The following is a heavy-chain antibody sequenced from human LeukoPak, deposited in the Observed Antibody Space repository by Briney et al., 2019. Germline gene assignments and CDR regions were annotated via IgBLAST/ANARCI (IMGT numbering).Heavy chain of an antibody. V-gene: IGHV4-39*07. D-gene: IGHD6-19*01. Sequence: SETLSLTCTVSGGSISTDSYYWGWIRQPPGKGLEWIGEINHSGSANYNPSLKSRVTISVDTSKNQFSLKLSSVTAADTAVYYCAEIAVAGEVIFDYWGQGTLVSVSS. CDR2: INHSGSA. CDR3: AEIAVAGEVIFDY. J-gene: IGHJ4*02. CDR1: GGSISTDSYY.